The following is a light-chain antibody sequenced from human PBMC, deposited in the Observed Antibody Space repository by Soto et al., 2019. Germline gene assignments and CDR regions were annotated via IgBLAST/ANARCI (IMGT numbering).Light chain of an antibody. CDR3: QQLNSYPIT. J-gene: IGKJ5*01. V-gene: IGKV1-9*01. Sequence: DIQMTQSPSTLSASVGDRFTITCRASQDISSYLAWYQQKPGKAPNLLISAASTLQSGVPSRSSGSGSGTEFTLTISSLQPEDFAIYYCQQLNSYPITFGQGTRLEI. CDR2: AAS. CDR1: QDISSY.